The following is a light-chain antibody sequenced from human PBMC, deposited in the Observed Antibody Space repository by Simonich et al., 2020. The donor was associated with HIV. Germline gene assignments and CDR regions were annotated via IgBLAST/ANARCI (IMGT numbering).Light chain of an antibody. CDR3: SSYTSGNTLV. V-gene: IGLV2-14*03. CDR2: VVT. J-gene: IGLJ2*01. CDR1: SSDVGGYNY. Sequence: QSALTQPASVSGSPGQSITISCTGTSSDVGGYNYVSWYQQHPGKAPKLIIYVVTNRPSGVSNRFSGSKSGNTASLTISGLQAEDEADYYCSSYTSGNTLVFGGGTKLTVL.